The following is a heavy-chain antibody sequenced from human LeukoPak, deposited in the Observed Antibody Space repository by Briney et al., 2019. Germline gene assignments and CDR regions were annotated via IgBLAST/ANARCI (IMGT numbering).Heavy chain of an antibody. Sequence: PSQTLSLTCTVSGGSISSGSYYWSWIRQPAGKGLEWSGRSYTSGSTNYNPSLKSRVTISVDTSKNQFSLKLSSVTAADTAVYYCARDLTVTTPNTAFDIWGQGTMVTVSS. J-gene: IGHJ3*02. V-gene: IGHV4-61*02. CDR1: GGSISSGSYY. CDR3: ARDLTVTTPNTAFDI. CDR2: SYTSGST. D-gene: IGHD4-17*01.